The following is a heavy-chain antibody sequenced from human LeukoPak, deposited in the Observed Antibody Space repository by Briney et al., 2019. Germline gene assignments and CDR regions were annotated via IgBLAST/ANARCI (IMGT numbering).Heavy chain of an antibody. Sequence: SETLSLTCTVSGGSISSYYWSWIQQPPGKGLEWIGYIYYSGSTNYNPSLKSRVTISVDTSKNQFSLKLSSVTAADTAVYYCARDRGATGYWGQGTLVTVSS. V-gene: IGHV4-59*01. CDR3: ARDRGATGY. CDR2: IYYSGST. J-gene: IGHJ4*02. CDR1: GGSISSYY. D-gene: IGHD1-26*01.